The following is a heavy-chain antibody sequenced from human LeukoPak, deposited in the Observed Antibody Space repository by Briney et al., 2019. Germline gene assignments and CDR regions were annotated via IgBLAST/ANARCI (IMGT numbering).Heavy chain of an antibody. J-gene: IGHJ1*01. V-gene: IGHV3-30*03. CDR1: GFTFSSYW. CDR2: ISYDGSNK. Sequence: QPGGSLRLSCAASGFTFSSYWMNWVRQAPGKGLEWVAVISYDGSNKYYADSVKGRFTISRDNSKNTLYLQMNSLRAEDTAVYYCARDTYYDSYAEYFQHWGQGTLVTVSS. D-gene: IGHD3-22*01. CDR3: ARDTYYDSYAEYFQH.